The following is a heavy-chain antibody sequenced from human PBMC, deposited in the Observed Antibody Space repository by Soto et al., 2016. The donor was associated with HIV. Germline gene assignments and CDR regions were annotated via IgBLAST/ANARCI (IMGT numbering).Heavy chain of an antibody. CDR1: EFTFRTYS. Sequence: EVQLVESGGGLVKLGESLRLSCTGSEFTFRTYSMNWVRQAPGKGLEWVSSISRSSTYIYYADSVKGRFTISRDNAKNLLYLQMNSLRAEDTAVYYCARAETYSSSYQDWGQGTLVTVSS. CDR2: ISRSSTYI. CDR3: ARAETYSSSYQD. J-gene: IGHJ4*02. D-gene: IGHD6-13*01. V-gene: IGHV3-21*01.